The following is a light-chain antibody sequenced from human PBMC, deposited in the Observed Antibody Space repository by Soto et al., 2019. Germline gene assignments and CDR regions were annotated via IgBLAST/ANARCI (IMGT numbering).Light chain of an antibody. CDR3: HKYNSAPLT. J-gene: IGKJ4*01. Sequence: DVQMTQSPSSLSAFVGDRVTITCRASQGIAPYLAWFQQKPGKVPKLLIYATSTLQSGVPSRFSGSGSGTDFTLTINSLQPEDVATYYCHKYNSAPLTFGGGTKVEIK. V-gene: IGKV1-27*01. CDR2: ATS. CDR1: QGIAPY.